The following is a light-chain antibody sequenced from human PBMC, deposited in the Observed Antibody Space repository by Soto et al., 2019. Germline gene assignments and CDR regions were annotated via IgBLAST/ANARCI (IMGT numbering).Light chain of an antibody. CDR2: CNT. J-gene: IGLJ1*01. CDR3: QAYDSSLNGYV. V-gene: IGLV1-40*01. CDR1: TSNIGAGFD. Sequence: QSVLTQPPSVSGAPRQRVTISCTGTTSNIGAGFDVHWYQHLPGTAPKLLIHCNTNRPSGVPDRFSASKSGTSASLAVTGLQAEDEADYYCQAYDSSLNGYVFGSGTKLTVL.